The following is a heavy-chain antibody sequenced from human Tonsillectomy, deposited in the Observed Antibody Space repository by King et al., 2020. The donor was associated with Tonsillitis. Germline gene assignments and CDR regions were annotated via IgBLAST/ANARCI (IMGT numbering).Heavy chain of an antibody. D-gene: IGHD3-10*01. Sequence: VQLVESGGGLVQPGGSLRLSCAASGFTFSSYAMSWVRQGPGKGLEGVSVISGSGGSTYYADSVKGRFTISRDNSKNTLYLQMSSLRAEDTAIYYCATGGMYGSGSPYDAFDIWGQGTMVTVSS. J-gene: IGHJ3*02. CDR3: ATGGMYGSGSPYDAFDI. V-gene: IGHV3-23*04. CDR2: ISGSGGST. CDR1: GFTFSSYA.